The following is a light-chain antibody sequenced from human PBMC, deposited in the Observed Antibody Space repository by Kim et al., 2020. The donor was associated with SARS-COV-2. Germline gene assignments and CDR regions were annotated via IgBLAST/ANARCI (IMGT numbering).Light chain of an antibody. V-gene: IGKV1-5*01. CDR1: QSISSW. CDR2: DAS. Sequence: GDRVTITCRDSQSISSWLAWYQQKPGKAPKLLIYDASSLESGVPSRFSGSGSGTEFTLTISSLQPDDFATYYCQQYNSYPVTFGQGSKL. J-gene: IGKJ2*01. CDR3: QQYNSYPVT.